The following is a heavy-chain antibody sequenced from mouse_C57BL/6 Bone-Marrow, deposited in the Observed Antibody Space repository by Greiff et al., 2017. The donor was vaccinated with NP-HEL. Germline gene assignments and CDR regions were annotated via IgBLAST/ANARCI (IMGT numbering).Heavy chain of an antibody. CDR3: ANHYYYGSSYLDY. J-gene: IGHJ2*01. V-gene: IGHV1-82*01. Sequence: LVESGPELVKPGASVKISCKASGYAFSSSWMNWVKQRPGKGLEWIGRIYPGDGDTNYNGKFKGKATLTADKSSSTAYMQLSSLTSDDSAVYFCANHYYYGSSYLDYWGQGTTLTVSS. CDR2: IYPGDGDT. CDR1: GYAFSSSW. D-gene: IGHD1-1*01.